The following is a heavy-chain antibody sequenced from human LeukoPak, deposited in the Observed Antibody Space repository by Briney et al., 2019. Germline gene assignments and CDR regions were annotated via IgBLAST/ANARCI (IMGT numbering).Heavy chain of an antibody. CDR1: GGSISSGGYY. D-gene: IGHD1-26*01. V-gene: IGHV4-30-2*01. Sequence: SQTLSLTCTVSGGSISSGGYYWSWIRQPPGKGLEWIGYIYHSGSTYYNPSLKSRVTISVDTSKNQFSLKLSSVTAADTAVYYCSRSRQWELRLDYWGQGTLVTVSS. CDR3: SRSRQWELRLDY. J-gene: IGHJ4*02. CDR2: IYHSGST.